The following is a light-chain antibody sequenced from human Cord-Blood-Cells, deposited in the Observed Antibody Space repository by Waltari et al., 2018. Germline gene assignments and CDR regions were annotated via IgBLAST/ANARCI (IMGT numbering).Light chain of an antibody. CDR3: SSYTSSSNYV. J-gene: IGLJ1*01. V-gene: IGLV2-14*03. Sequence: QSALTQPAYVSGSPGQSITISCTGTSSDVGGYNYVSWYQQHPGKAPKLMIYDVSNRPSGVSNRFSGSKSGNTASRTISGLQAEDEAEYYCSSYTSSSNYVFGTGTKVTVL. CDR1: SSDVGGYNY. CDR2: DVS.